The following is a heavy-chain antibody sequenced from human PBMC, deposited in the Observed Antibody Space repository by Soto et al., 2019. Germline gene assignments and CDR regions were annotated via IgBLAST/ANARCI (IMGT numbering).Heavy chain of an antibody. V-gene: IGHV1-69*13. J-gene: IGHJ4*02. CDR1: GGTFSSYA. CDR3: ARDRSPYYYDSSGYYYPSDY. Sequence: SVKVSCKASGGTFSSYAISWVRQAPGQGLEWMGGIIPIFGTANYAQKFQGRVTITADESTSTAYMELSSLRSEDTAVYYCARDRSPYYYDSSGYYYPSDYWGQGTLVTVSS. CDR2: IIPIFGTA. D-gene: IGHD3-22*01.